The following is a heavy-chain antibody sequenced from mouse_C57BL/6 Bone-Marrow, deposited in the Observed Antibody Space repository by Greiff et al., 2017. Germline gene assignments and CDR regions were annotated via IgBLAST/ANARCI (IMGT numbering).Heavy chain of an antibody. CDR1: GFTFSSYG. CDR3: ARSKGDY. J-gene: IGHJ2*01. V-gene: IGHV5-6*01. D-gene: IGHD2-5*01. Sequence: EVQLMESGGDLVKPGGSLKLSCAASGFTFSSYGMSWVRQTPDKRLEWVATISSGGSYTYYPDSVKGRFTISRDNAKNTLYLQMSSLKSEDTAMYYCARSKGDYWGQGTTLTVSS. CDR2: ISSGGSYT.